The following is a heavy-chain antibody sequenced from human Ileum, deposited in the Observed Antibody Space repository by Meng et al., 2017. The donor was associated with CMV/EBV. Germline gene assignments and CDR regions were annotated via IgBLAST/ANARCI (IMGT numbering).Heavy chain of an antibody. V-gene: IGHV4-34*01. CDR2: INHSGST. D-gene: IGHD6-13*01. CDR1: GGSFSGYY. J-gene: IGHJ4*02. Sequence: SETPSLTCAVYGGSFSGYYWSWIRQPPGKGLEWIGEINHSGSTNYNPSLKSRVTISVDTSKNQFSLKLSSVTAADTAVYYCASRTLAAAGLFDYWGQGTLVTGSS. CDR3: ASRTLAAAGLFDY.